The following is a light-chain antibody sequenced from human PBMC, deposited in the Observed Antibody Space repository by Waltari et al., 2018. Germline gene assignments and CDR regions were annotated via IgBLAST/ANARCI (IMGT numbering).Light chain of an antibody. CDR3: QTWGTGIQV. J-gene: IGLJ3*02. V-gene: IGLV4-69*01. CDR1: GEYSAYA. Sequence: LVLTQSPSASASLGASVKLTCSLPGEYSAYAIAWHQQQPLKGPRYLMTVNSDGSHKKGDGISERFSGSSSDLDRYIIISRLQSDDEADYFCQTWGTGIQVFGSGTKLTVL. CDR2: VNSDGSH.